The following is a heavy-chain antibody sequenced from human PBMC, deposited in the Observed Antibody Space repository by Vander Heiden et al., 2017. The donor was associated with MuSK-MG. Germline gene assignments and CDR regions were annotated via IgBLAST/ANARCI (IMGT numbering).Heavy chain of an antibody. CDR2: ISGSGGST. CDR3: AKVVPAAMHYYYYMDV. D-gene: IGHD2-2*01. CDR1: GFTFSSYA. V-gene: IGHV3-23*01. J-gene: IGHJ6*03. Sequence: EVQLLESGGGLVQPGGSLRLSCAASGFTFSSYAMSWVRQGPGKGLEWVSAISGSGGSTYYADSVKGRFTISRDNSKNTLYLQMNSLRAEDTAVYYCAKVVPAAMHYYYYMDVWGKGTTVTVSS.